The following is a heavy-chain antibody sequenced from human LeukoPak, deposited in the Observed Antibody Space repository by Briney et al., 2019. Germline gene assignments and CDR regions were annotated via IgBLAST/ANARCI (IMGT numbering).Heavy chain of an antibody. Sequence: SETLSLTCTVSGGSISSYYWSWIRQPPGKGLEWIGYIYYSVSTNYNPSLKSRVTISVDTSKNQFSLKLSSVTAADTAVYYCAGWNYYDSSGYSPYGMDVWGQGTTVTVSS. J-gene: IGHJ6*02. D-gene: IGHD3-22*01. CDR2: IYYSVST. CDR1: GGSISSYY. V-gene: IGHV4-59*08. CDR3: AGWNYYDSSGYSPYGMDV.